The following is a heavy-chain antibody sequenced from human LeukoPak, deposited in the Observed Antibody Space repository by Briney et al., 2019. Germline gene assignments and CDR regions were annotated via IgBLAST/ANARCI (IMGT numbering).Heavy chain of an antibody. CDR1: GYTFTIYD. D-gene: IGHD5-24*01. V-gene: IGHV1-8*03. Sequence: ASVKVSCKASGYTFTIYDINWVRQATGQGLEWMGWMNPNSGNTGYAQKFQGRVTITRNTSISTAYMELSSLRSEDTAVYYCARGGRDGYNMDYWGQGTLVTVSS. CDR2: MNPNSGNT. CDR3: ARGGRDGYNMDY. J-gene: IGHJ4*02.